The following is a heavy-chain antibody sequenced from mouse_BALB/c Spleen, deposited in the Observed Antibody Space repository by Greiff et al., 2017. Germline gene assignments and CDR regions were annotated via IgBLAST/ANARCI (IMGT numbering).Heavy chain of an antibody. Sequence: VKLMESGPGLVAPSQSLSITCTVSGFSLTSYDISWIRQTPGKGLEWLGAIWTGGGTNYNSAFMSRLSISKDNSKSQVFLKMNSLQTDDTAMYYCARMGPDYYGSSWFDYWGQGTTLTVSS. CDR1: GFSLTSYD. CDR2: IWTGGGT. CDR3: ARMGPDYYGSSWFDY. J-gene: IGHJ2*01. V-gene: IGHV2-9-2*01. D-gene: IGHD1-1*01.